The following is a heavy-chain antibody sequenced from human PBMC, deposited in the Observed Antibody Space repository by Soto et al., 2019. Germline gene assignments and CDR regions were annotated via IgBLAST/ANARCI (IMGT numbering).Heavy chain of an antibody. V-gene: IGHV3-74*01. Sequence: EVQLVESGGGLVQPGGSLRLSCAASGFTFSSYWMHWVRPAPGKGLVWVSRINSDGSSTSYADSVKGRFTISRDNAKNTLYLQMNSLRAEDTAVYYCARDYVWYSSSTLANWFDPWGQGTLVTVSS. D-gene: IGHD6-13*01. CDR3: ARDYVWYSSSTLANWFDP. CDR1: GFTFSSYW. J-gene: IGHJ5*02. CDR2: INSDGSST.